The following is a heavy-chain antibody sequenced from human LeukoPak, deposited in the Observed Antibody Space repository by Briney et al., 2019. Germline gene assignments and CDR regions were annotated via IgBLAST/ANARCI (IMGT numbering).Heavy chain of an antibody. V-gene: IGHV3-74*01. CDR2: INSDGSST. CDR1: GFTFSDFW. Sequence: GGSLRLSCAASGFTFSDFWMHWVRQVPEKGLVWVSRINSDGSSTSYADSVKGRFTISRDNAKNTLYLQMNSLRAEDTAVYYCARDRAGGYNYGYGSYYFDYWGQGTLVTVSS. D-gene: IGHD5-18*01. J-gene: IGHJ4*02. CDR3: ARDRAGGYNYGYGSYYFDY.